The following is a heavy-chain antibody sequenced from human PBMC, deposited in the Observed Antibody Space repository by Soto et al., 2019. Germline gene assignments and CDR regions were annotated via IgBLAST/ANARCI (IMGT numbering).Heavy chain of an antibody. Sequence: EVQLVESGGGLVQPGRSLRLSWTSSGFTFNESDMHWVRQAPGKGLEWVSGISWNSGSIGYADSVKGRFTISRDNAKNSLYLQMNSLRAEDTALCYCAKDGSIAAALPAEYFQHWGQGTLVTVSS. CDR2: ISWNSGSI. CDR3: AKDGSIAAALPAEYFQH. J-gene: IGHJ1*01. D-gene: IGHD6-13*01. CDR1: GFTFNESD. V-gene: IGHV3-9*01.